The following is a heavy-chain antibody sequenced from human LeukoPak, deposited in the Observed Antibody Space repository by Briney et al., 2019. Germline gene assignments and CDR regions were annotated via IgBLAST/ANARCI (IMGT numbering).Heavy chain of an antibody. V-gene: IGHV3-23*01. CDR3: ARAPVTSCRGAFCYPFDI. Sequence: PGGSLRLSCAASGFALSSYAMSWVRQAPGKGLEWVSATSSSDAGTYHAESVRGQFTISRDNSKNTLYLQMNSLRADDAAVYYCARAPVTSCRGAFCYPFDIWGQGTLVTVSS. CDR1: GFALSSYA. CDR2: TSSSDAGT. D-gene: IGHD2-15*01. J-gene: IGHJ4*02.